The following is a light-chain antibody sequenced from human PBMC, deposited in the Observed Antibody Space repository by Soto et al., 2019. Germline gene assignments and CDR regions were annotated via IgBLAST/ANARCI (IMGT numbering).Light chain of an antibody. CDR3: AAWDDSLNGYV. Sequence: QSVLTQPPSASGTPGQRVTISCSGSSSNIGSNYVYWYQQLPGTAPKLLIYSNNQRPSGVPERFSGSKSGTSASLAISGLRSEDEADYYCAAWDDSLNGYVFGTGTKVTVL. CDR1: SSNIGSNY. V-gene: IGLV1-47*02. CDR2: SNN. J-gene: IGLJ1*01.